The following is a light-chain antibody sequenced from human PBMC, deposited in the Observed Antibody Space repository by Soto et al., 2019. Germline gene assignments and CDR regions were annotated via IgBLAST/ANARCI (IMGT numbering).Light chain of an antibody. CDR3: SAWEDRRSGPYV. CDR1: STNIGSYY. Sequence: QSVLTQPPSASGTPGQRVTISCSGSSTNIGSYYVYWYQQLPETDPKLLIYSNNQRPSGVPDPSSGSNSGSSATPAISVLRSEDEAEYYYSAWEDRRSGPYVFGTGTKLTVL. V-gene: IGLV1-47*02. CDR2: SNN. J-gene: IGLJ1*01.